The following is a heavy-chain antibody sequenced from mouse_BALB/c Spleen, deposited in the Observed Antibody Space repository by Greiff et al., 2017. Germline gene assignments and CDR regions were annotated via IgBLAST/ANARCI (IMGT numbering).Heavy chain of an antibody. V-gene: IGHV1-7*01. J-gene: IGHJ4*01. D-gene: IGHD1-2*01. CDR2: INPSTGYT. CDR3: ARGYYGFYYAMDY. Sequence: VQLQQSGAELAKPGASVKMSCKASGYTFTSYWMHWVKQRPGQGLEWIGYINPSTGYTEYNQKFKDKATLTADKSSSTAYMQLSSLTSEDSAVYYCARGYYGFYYAMDYWGQGTSVTVSS. CDR1: GYTFTSYW.